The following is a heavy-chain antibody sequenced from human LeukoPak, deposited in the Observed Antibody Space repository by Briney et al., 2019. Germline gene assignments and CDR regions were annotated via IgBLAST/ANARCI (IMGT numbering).Heavy chain of an antibody. Sequence: ASVKVSCKASGYTFTSYGISWVRQAPGQGLEWMGWISAYNGNTNYAQKLQGRVTMTTDTSTSTAYMELRSLRSDDTAVYYCAREAARSLFGYYYYMDVWGKGTTVTVSS. CDR1: GYTFTSYG. J-gene: IGHJ6*03. CDR2: ISAYNGNT. D-gene: IGHD6-6*01. CDR3: AREAARSLFGYYYYMDV. V-gene: IGHV1-18*01.